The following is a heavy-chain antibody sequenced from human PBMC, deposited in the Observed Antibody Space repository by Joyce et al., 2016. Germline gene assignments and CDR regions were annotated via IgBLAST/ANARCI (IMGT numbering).Heavy chain of an antibody. D-gene: IGHD1/OR15-1a*01. Sequence: QLQLQESGSGLVKPSQTLSLSFIVSNGSVNSNYYSWRWIRQPPEKGLEWIGYIAHTESTYYNPSLKSRLTISMDNSMNQFSLNLTSVTAADTALYYCARGPWNNAFDVWGQGTMVTVSS. CDR2: IAHTEST. V-gene: IGHV4-30-2*01. J-gene: IGHJ3*01. CDR1: NGSVNSNYYS. CDR3: ARGPWNNAFDV.